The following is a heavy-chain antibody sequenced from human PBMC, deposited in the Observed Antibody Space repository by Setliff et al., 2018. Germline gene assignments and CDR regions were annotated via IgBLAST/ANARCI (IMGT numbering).Heavy chain of an antibody. CDR3: TRDQDYYGMDV. Sequence: PGGSLRLSCAASGFAFNTYAMTWVRQAPGKGLEWVSSISDAGDTTFYADSVKGRFTISRDNSKDSLYLQMNSLRGEDTAVYHCTRDQDYYGMDVWGQGTTVTVSS. CDR2: ISDAGDTT. J-gene: IGHJ6*02. V-gene: IGHV3-23*01. CDR1: GFAFNTYA.